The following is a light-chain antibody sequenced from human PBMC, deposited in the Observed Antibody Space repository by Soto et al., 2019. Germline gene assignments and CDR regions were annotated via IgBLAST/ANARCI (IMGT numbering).Light chain of an antibody. V-gene: IGKV3-15*01. Sequence: DIVMTQSPDSLAVSLGERATINCKSSQSVSSNLAWYQQKPGQAPRLLIYGTSTRATGIPGRFSGSGSGTDFTLTISSLQSEDFAVYYCQQYNHWWTFGQGTKVEVK. CDR3: QQYNHWWT. CDR2: GTS. CDR1: QSVSSN. J-gene: IGKJ1*01.